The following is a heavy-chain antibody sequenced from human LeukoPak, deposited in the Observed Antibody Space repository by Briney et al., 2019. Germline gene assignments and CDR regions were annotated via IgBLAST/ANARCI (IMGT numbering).Heavy chain of an antibody. D-gene: IGHD1-1*01. CDR3: ARGSQTGTMLYFDY. V-gene: IGHV3-30*04. CDR1: GFTFSSYA. J-gene: IGHJ4*02. Sequence: GGSLRLSCAASGFTFSSYAMHWVRQAPGKGLEWVAVISYDGSNKYYADSVKGRFTISRDNSKNTLYLQMNSLRAEDTAVYYCARGSQTGTMLYFDYWGQGTLVTVSS. CDR2: ISYDGSNK.